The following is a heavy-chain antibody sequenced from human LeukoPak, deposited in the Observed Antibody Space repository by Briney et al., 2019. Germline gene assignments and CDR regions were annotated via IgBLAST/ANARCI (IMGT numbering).Heavy chain of an antibody. CDR2: ISYIGRT. D-gene: IGHD3-3*01. CDR3: ARRDFYYYYMDV. Sequence: SETLSLTCAVSDDSFSSHYWTWIRQPPGKGLEWIGYISYIGRTNYNPSLKSRVTISIDTSKNQFSLKLTSVTAADTAVHYCARRDFYYYYMDVWGKGTTVTVSS. CDR1: DDSFSSHY. V-gene: IGHV4-59*11. J-gene: IGHJ6*03.